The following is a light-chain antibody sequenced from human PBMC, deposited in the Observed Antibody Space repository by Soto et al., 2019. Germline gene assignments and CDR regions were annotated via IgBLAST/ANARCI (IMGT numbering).Light chain of an antibody. CDR3: QQYGVSPLMFT. CDR2: GAS. Sequence: EIVLVQSPGTLSLSPGERATLSCRASQSVSNNYLAWYQQKPGQAPRLLIYGASSRATGVPDRFSGSGTGPDSSLNITKLESEDFAVYYCQQYGVSPLMFTFGQGTKVGVK. J-gene: IGKJ2*01. CDR1: QSVSNNY. V-gene: IGKV3-20*01.